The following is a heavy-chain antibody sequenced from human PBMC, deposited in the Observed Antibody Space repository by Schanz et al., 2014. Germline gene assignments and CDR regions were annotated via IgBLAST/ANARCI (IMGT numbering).Heavy chain of an antibody. V-gene: IGHV3-11*01. D-gene: IGHD6-6*01. CDR1: GFIFSDHY. Sequence: QVPLVESGGGLVKPGGSLRLSCVVSGFIFSDHYMSWIRQAPGKGLEWISYISSGSSTIHYADSVKGRFTISRDNAKNSLFLQMNSLRAEDTAIYYCATSYSSSSYFYVMDVWGQGTTVTVSS. CDR2: ISSGSSTI. J-gene: IGHJ6*02. CDR3: ATSYSSSSYFYVMDV.